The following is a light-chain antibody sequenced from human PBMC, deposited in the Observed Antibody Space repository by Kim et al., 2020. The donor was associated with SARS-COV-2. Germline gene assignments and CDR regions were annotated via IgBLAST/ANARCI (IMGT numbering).Light chain of an antibody. J-gene: IGKJ1*01. CDR3: QQYNSWWT. V-gene: IGKV1-5*01. Sequence: SASVGDIVTITCRASQSISSWLAWYQQKPGKAPKLLIYDASSLESGVPSRFSGSGSGTEFTLTISSLQPDDFATYYCQQYNSWWTFGQGTKVDIK. CDR1: QSISSW. CDR2: DAS.